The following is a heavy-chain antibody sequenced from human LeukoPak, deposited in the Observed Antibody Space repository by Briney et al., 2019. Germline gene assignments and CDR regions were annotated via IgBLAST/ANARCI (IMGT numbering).Heavy chain of an antibody. J-gene: IGHJ4*02. V-gene: IGHV3-23*01. CDR3: AEDSGVVVTAIPNY. D-gene: IGHD2-21*02. Sequence: GGSLRLSCAASGFTFSNYAMIWVRQAPGKGLEWVSSISGRGGSTYYAGSVKGRFTISRDNSKNTLSLQMDSLRSEDTAVYYCAEDSGVVVTAIPNYWGQGTLVTVSS. CDR2: ISGRGGST. CDR1: GFTFSNYA.